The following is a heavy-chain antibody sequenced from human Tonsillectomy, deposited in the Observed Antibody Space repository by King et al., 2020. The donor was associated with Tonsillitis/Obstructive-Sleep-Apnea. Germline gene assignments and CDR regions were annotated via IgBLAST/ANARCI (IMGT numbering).Heavy chain of an antibody. Sequence: VQLQQWGAGLLKPSETLSLTCAVYGGSFSGYYWSWIRQPPGKGLEWIGEINHSGSTNYNPSLKSRVTISVDTSKNQFSLKLSSVTAADKAVYYCARAHRVALKLYYMDVWGKGTTVTVSS. V-gene: IGHV4-34*01. CDR3: ARAHRVALKLYYMDV. D-gene: IGHD2-15*01. CDR1: GGSFSGYY. CDR2: INHSGST. J-gene: IGHJ6*03.